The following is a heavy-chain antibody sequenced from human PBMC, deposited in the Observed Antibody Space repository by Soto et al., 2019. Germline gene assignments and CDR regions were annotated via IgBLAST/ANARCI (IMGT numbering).Heavy chain of an antibody. CDR3: ARAPGVNKVVAATCGGAYYRDYDDYYGMDV. CDR1: RYTFTVYY. D-gene: IGHD2-15*01. V-gene: IGHV1-2*04. CDR2: INPNSVRT. J-gene: IGHJ6*02. Sequence: ASVKVSCKASRYTFTVYYMHWVGQAPGQGLEWIGWINPNSVRTNYAQKFPGWVTMTRDTSIRTAYMELSRLRYDETAVYYCARAPGVNKVVAATCGGAYYRDYDDYYGMDVWRQGTADTVSS.